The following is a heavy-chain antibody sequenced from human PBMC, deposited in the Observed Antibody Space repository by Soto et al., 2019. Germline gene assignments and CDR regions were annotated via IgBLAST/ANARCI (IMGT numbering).Heavy chain of an antibody. CDR1: GGSISSYY. D-gene: IGHD2-21*02. CDR3: ARAAYCGGDCYDYFDY. Sequence: SETLSLTCTVSGGSISSYYWSWIRQPPGKGLEWIGYIYYSGSTNYNPSLKSRVTISVDTSKNQFSLKLSSVTAADTAVYYCARAAYCGGDCYDYFDYWGQGTLVTVSS. V-gene: IGHV4-59*01. CDR2: IYYSGST. J-gene: IGHJ4*02.